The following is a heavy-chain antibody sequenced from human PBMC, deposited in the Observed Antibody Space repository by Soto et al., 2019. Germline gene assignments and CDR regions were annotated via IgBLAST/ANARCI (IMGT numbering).Heavy chain of an antibody. CDR3: AKCTGSSSCRNLDY. Sequence: GGSLRLSCAASGFTFSSYVMSWVRQAPGKGLEWVSGISGSGGSTYYADSVKGRFSISRDNSKNTLYLQTDGLRAEDTAVYYCAKCTGSSSCRNLDYWGQGTLVTVSS. CDR2: ISGSGGST. V-gene: IGHV3-23*01. CDR1: GFTFSSYV. D-gene: IGHD2-15*01. J-gene: IGHJ4*02.